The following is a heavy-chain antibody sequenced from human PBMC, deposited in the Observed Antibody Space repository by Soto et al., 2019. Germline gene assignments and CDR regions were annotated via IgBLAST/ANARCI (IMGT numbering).Heavy chain of an antibody. CDR1: GYRFSGYW. CDR2: IYPADSDA. Sequence: EVQVVQSGAEMKKPGESLKISCQGSGYRFSGYWIGWVRQMPGKGLEWMGIIYPADSDARYSPSFEGQVTMPVDKSITTAYLQWSSLKASDTAMYYRASQGIGLSYALDIGGQGTMVTVSS. D-gene: IGHD2-21*01. CDR3: ASQGIGLSYALDI. V-gene: IGHV5-51*03. J-gene: IGHJ3*02.